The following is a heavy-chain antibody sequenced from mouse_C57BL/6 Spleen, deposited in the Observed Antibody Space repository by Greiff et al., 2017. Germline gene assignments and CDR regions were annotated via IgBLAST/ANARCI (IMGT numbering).Heavy chain of an antibody. J-gene: IGHJ2*01. CDR1: GFTFSSYT. V-gene: IGHV5-9*01. CDR3: ARHSGGYWYFDY. CDR2: ISGGGGNT. Sequence: EVNLVESGGGLVKPGGSLKLSCAASGFTFSSYTMSWVRQTPEKRLEWVATISGGGGNTYYPDSVKGRFTISRDKAKNTLYLQMSSLRSEDTALYYCARHSGGYWYFDYWGQGTTLTVSS. D-gene: IGHD2-3*01.